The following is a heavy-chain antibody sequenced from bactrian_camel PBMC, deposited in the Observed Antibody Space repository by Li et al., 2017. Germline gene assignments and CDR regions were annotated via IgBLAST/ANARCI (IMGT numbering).Heavy chain of an antibody. Sequence: QLVESGGGSVQTGGSLRLSCTTSGAPFDAGDMGWYRQAAGKQREWVSRISTTGSTNYADSVKGRFTISRDNVKNTLYLQLNSLKTEDTAMYYCTKEDRTMMGFMVWVRSFPSWGQGTQVTVS. CDR1: GAPFDAGD. J-gene: IGHJ4*01. CDR2: ISTTGST. D-gene: IGHD3*01. V-gene: IGHV3S53*01. CDR3: TKEDRTMMGFMVWVRSFPS.